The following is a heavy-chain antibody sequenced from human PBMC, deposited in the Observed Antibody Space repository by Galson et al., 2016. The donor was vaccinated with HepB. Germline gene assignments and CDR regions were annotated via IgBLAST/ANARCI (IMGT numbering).Heavy chain of an antibody. CDR2: IRGRGSST. Sequence: SLRLSCAASGFTFTNYAMNWVRQAPGKGLEWVSTIRGRGSSTYYADSVQGRFTISRDNSKNTLYLQMNSLRGEDTAVYYCAKDFWSMITFGGVIPMDVWGQGTTVIVSS. V-gene: IGHV3-23*01. CDR3: AKDFWSMITFGGVIPMDV. CDR1: GFTFTNYA. D-gene: IGHD3-16*02. J-gene: IGHJ6*02.